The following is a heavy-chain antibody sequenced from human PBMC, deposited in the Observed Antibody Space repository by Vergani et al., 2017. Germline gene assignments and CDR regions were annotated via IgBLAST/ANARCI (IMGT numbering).Heavy chain of an antibody. CDR3: AGGLGYYYGSLTDNWFDP. D-gene: IGHD3-10*01. J-gene: IGHJ5*02. Sequence: QVRLQESGPGLVKPSQTLSLTCTVSGGSISSGDYYWSWIRQPPGKGLEWIGYIYYSGSTYYNPSLKSRVTISVDTSKNQFSLKLSSVTAADTAVYYCAGGLGYYYGSLTDNWFDPWGQGTLVTVSS. CDR1: GGSISSGDYY. V-gene: IGHV4-30-4*08. CDR2: IYYSGST.